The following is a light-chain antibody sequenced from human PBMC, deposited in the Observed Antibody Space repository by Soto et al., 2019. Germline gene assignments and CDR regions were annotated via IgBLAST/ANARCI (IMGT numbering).Light chain of an antibody. V-gene: IGKV3-20*01. CDR3: QQYSSSPPEFT. CDR1: QSVSSSY. CDR2: GAS. Sequence: EIVLTQSPGTLSLSPGERATLSCRASQSVSSSYLAWYQQRPGQAPRLLIFGASYRATGIPDSFSGSGSGTDFTLTISRLEPEDFAVYYCQQYSSSPPEFTFGPGTRVDSK. J-gene: IGKJ3*01.